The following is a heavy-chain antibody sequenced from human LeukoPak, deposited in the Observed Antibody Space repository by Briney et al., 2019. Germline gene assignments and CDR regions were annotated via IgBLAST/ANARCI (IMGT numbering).Heavy chain of an antibody. CDR3: ARCNSSDWCFYYYCIDV. J-gene: IGHJ6*02. CDR2: IYTSGST. D-gene: IGHD6-19*01. V-gene: IGHV4-61*02. Sequence: SQTLSLTCTVSGGSISSGSYDWSWIRQPAGKGLEWIGRIYTSGSTNYNPSLKSRVTISADTSKNKTSLKLRSGTAADAAVYYCARCNSSDWCFYYYCIDVWGQGTPVTVSS. CDR1: GGSISSGSYD.